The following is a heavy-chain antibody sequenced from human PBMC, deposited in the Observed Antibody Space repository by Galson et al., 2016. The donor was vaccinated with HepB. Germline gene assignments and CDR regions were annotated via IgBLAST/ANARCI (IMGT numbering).Heavy chain of an antibody. Sequence: LRLSCAASGFTFDDYAMHWVRQAPGKGLEWVSGISWNSGSIGYADSVKGRFTISRDNAKNSLYLQMNSLRAEDTALYYCAKDSRFYSRGWGHFDYWGQGTLVTVSS. V-gene: IGHV3-9*01. D-gene: IGHD6-19*01. CDR3: AKDSRFYSRGWGHFDY. CDR1: GFTFDDYA. CDR2: ISWNSGSI. J-gene: IGHJ4*02.